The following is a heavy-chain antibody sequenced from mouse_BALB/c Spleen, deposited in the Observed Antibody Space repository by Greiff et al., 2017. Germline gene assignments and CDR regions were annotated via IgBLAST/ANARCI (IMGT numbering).Heavy chain of an antibody. CDR3: ARYYYRWGFAY. D-gene: IGHD2-14*01. J-gene: IGHJ3*01. V-gene: IGHV1-9*01. CDR1: GYTFSSYW. Sequence: QVQLKQSGAELMKPGASVKISCKATGYTFSSYWIEWVKQRPGHGLEWIGEILPGSGSTNYNEKFKGKATFTADTSSNTAYMQLSSLTSEDSAVYYCARYYYRWGFAYWGQGTLVTVSA. CDR2: ILPGSGST.